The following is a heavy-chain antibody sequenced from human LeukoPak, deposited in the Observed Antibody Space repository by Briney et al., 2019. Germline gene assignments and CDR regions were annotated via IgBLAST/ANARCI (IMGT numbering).Heavy chain of an antibody. Sequence: SVKVSCKASGGTFSGYAISWVRQAPGQGLEWMGRIIPIFGTANYAQKFQGRVTITTDESTSTAYMELSSLRSEDRAVYYCAREMFSRRKPGYCSGGSCSNWFDPWGQGTLVTVSS. CDR3: AREMFSRRKPGYCSGGSCSNWFDP. D-gene: IGHD2-15*01. CDR1: GGTFSGYA. J-gene: IGHJ5*02. CDR2: IIPIFGTA. V-gene: IGHV1-69*05.